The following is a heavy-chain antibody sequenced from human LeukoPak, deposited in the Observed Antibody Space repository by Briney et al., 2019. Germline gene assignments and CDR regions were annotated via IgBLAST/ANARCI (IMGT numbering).Heavy chain of an antibody. J-gene: IGHJ4*02. Sequence: ASVKVSCKASGYTFTSYYMHWVRQAPGQGLEWMGIINPSGGRTSYAQKFQGRVTMTGDTSTSTVYMDLSSLRSEDTAVYYCARGVVVTAADVHFDFWGQGTLVTVSS. D-gene: IGHD2-21*02. V-gene: IGHV1-46*01. CDR1: GYTFTSYY. CDR3: ARGVVVTAADVHFDF. CDR2: INPSGGRT.